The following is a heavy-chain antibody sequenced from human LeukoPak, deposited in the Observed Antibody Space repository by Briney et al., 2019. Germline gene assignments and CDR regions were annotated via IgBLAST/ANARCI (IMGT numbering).Heavy chain of an antibody. CDR3: ARSTILDY. V-gene: IGHV4-4*07. J-gene: IGHJ4*02. Sequence: PSETLSLTCTVSGGSINTYYWSWIRQPAGKGLEWIGRIHGSGTTSYNPSLQSRVTMSVDTSKNQISLKLSSVTAADTAIYYCARSTILDYWGQGTLVTVSS. D-gene: IGHD2/OR15-2a*01. CDR2: IHGSGTT. CDR1: GGSINTYY.